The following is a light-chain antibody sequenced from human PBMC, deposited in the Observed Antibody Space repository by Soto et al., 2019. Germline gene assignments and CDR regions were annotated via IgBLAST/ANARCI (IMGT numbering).Light chain of an antibody. CDR1: QNVRSY. J-gene: IGKJ1*01. CDR3: QQTFSLPRT. CDR2: ETS. V-gene: IGKV1-39*01. Sequence: DNQMTQSPSSLSASVXDRXTITXRAXQNVRSYLNWYQQKPGEAPNLLIYETSTLQSGVPSRFSGDGYGTDFTLSISSLYPEDFATYYCQQTFSLPRTFGQGTKVDIK.